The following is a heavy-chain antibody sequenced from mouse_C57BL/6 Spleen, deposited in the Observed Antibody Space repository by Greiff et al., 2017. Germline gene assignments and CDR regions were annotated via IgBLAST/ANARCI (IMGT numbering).Heavy chain of an antibody. V-gene: IGHV1-80*01. CDR2: IYPGDGDP. J-gene: IGHJ4*01. D-gene: IGHD1-1*01. CDR3: AISHYGRDYAMDD. Sequence: VQLQQSGAELVKPGASVKISCKASGYAFSSYWMNWVKQRPGKGLEWIGQIYPGDGDPNYNGKFKGKATLTADKSSNTASMQLSYLTSEDSAVYFCAISHYGRDYAMDDWGQGTAVTASS. CDR1: GYAFSSYW.